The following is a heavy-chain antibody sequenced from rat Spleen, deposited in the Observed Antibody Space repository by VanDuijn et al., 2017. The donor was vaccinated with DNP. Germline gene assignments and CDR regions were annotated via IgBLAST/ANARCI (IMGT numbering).Heavy chain of an antibody. CDR2: INTDGDTT. J-gene: IGHJ2*01. Sequence: EVQLVESGGGLVQPGRSMKLSCTVSGFNFSNYYMAWVRQAPTKGLEWVASINTDGDTTYYPDSVKGRFTFSRDNAKNTVYLQMNSLRSEDTATYHCTKILDYWGQGVMVTVSS. CDR1: GFNFSNYY. V-gene: IGHV5-25*01. D-gene: IGHD3-8*01. CDR3: TKILDY.